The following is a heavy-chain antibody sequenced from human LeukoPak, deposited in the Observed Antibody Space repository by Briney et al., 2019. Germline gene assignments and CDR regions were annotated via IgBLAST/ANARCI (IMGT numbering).Heavy chain of an antibody. Sequence: ASVKVSCKASGYTFTGYYMHWVRQAPGQGLEWMGWINPNSGGTNYAQKFQGRVTMTRDTSISTAYMELSRLRSDDTAVYYCAREDYGSGSYYNEDNWLDPWGQGTLVTVSS. CDR1: GYTFTGYY. V-gene: IGHV1-2*02. CDR3: AREDYGSGSYYNEDNWLDP. J-gene: IGHJ5*02. CDR2: INPNSGGT. D-gene: IGHD3-10*01.